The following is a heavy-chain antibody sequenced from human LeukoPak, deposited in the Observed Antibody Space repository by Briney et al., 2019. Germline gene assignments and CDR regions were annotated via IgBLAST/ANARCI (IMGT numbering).Heavy chain of an antibody. D-gene: IGHD6-13*01. V-gene: IGHV5-51*01. CDR3: ARPGIPGTYYYGMDV. Sequence: GESLEISCKGSGYSFTNYWIGWVRQMPGKGLEWMGIIYPGDSDTRYSPSFQGQVTISAHKSISTAYLQWSSLKASDTAMYYCARPGIPGTYYYGMDVWGQGTTVTVSS. J-gene: IGHJ6*02. CDR2: IYPGDSDT. CDR1: GYSFTNYW.